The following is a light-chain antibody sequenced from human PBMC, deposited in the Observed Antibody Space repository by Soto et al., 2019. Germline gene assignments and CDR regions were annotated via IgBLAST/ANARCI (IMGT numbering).Light chain of an antibody. CDR1: QSVDIN. J-gene: IGKJ1*01. CDR3: QQYRNWPRT. CDR2: GAS. V-gene: IGKV3-15*01. Sequence: EIVLTQSPATLSVFPGDRVTLSGRASQSVDINLAWYQQKAGQAPRLLVYGASTKATDMPGRFSGRGSGTEFTLTINNLQSEDFAVYYCQQYRNWPRTFGQGTKVDIK.